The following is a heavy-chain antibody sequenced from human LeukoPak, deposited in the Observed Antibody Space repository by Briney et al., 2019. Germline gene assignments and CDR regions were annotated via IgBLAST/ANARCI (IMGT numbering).Heavy chain of an antibody. D-gene: IGHD3-10*01. CDR1: GDSISSSSYY. Sequence: SETLSLTCTVSGDSISSSSYYWGWIRQPPGKGLEWIGSIYYSGSTYYNPSLKSRVTISVDTSKNQFSLKLSSVTAADTAVYYCARRSGYYGSGSYYKWRNNWFDPWGQGTLVTVSS. CDR2: IYYSGST. CDR3: ARRSGYYGSGSYYKWRNNWFDP. J-gene: IGHJ5*02. V-gene: IGHV4-39*01.